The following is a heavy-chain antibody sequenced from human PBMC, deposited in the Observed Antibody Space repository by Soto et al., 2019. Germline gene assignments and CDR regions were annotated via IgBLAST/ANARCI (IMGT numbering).Heavy chain of an antibody. V-gene: IGHV4-59*12. CDR3: ARGTHDFWSGYYIRYYYGMDV. J-gene: IGHJ6*02. Sequence: SETLSLTCNVSGGSIYTYYWNWIRQSPGKGLEWIGYISDGGSTNYNPSLKSRVTISVDTSKNQFSLKLSSVTAADTAVYYCARGTHDFWSGYYIRYYYGMDVWGQGTTVTVSS. CDR1: GGSIYTYY. CDR2: ISDGGST. D-gene: IGHD3-3*01.